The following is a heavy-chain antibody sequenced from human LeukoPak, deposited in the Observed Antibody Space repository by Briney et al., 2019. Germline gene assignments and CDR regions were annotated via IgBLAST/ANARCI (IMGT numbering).Heavy chain of an antibody. J-gene: IGHJ5*02. CDR1: GYTFTSYD. CDR2: MNPNSGNT. D-gene: IGHD3-22*01. Sequence: ASVKVSCKASGYTFTSYDINWVRQATGQGLEWMGWMNPNSGNTGYAQKFQGRVTMTRNTSISTAYMELSSLRSEDTAVYYCARRYYYYYDSSGYYYSWFDPWGQGTLVTVSS. V-gene: IGHV1-8*01. CDR3: ARRYYYYYDSSGYYYSWFDP.